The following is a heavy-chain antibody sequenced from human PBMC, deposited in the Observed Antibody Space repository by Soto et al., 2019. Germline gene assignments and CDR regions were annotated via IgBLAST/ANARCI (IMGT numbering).Heavy chain of an antibody. CDR2: IYYSGST. D-gene: IGHD6-13*01. Sequence: SETLSLTCTVSGGSISSGGYYWSWIRQHPGKGLEWIGYIYYSGSTYYNPSLKSRVTISVDTSKNQFSLKLTSVTAADTAMYYCARPKTIGAAAGKGWFDPWGQGTLVTVSS. CDR3: ARPKTIGAAAGKGWFDP. V-gene: IGHV4-31*03. CDR1: GGSISSGGYY. J-gene: IGHJ5*02.